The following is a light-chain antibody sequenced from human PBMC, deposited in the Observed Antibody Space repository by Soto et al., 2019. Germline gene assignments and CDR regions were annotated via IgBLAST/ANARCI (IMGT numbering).Light chain of an antibody. V-gene: IGKV1-5*01. CDR1: QSISSW. CDR3: QQSNSYSRT. Sequence: DIQMTQSPSTLSTSVGDRVTITCRASQSISSWLAWYQQKPGKAPKLLIYDASSLESGVPSRFSGSGSGTEFTLTISSLQPDDFATYYCQQSNSYSRTFGQGTKGEIK. CDR2: DAS. J-gene: IGKJ1*01.